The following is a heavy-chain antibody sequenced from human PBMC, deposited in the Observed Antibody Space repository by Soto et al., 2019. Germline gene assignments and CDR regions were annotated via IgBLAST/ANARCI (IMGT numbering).Heavy chain of an antibody. D-gene: IGHD3-22*01. Sequence: PSETLSLTCNVSGASISSYNYWGWFRQPPGKGLEWIGSIYYSGTIMYNPSLQSRLTILLETSKSQFSLKLTSVTAADTAVYYCARLGAYYQSLDPWGPGTLVTVSS. CDR3: ARLGAYYQSLDP. J-gene: IGHJ5*02. CDR2: IYYSGTI. CDR1: GASISSYNY. V-gene: IGHV4-38-2*02.